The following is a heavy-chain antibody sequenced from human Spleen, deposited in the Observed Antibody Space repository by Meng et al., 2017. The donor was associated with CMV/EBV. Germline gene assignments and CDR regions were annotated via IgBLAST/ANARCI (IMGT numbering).Heavy chain of an antibody. D-gene: IGHD1-26*01. J-gene: IGHJ5*02. Sequence: ASVKVSCKASGYTFSRYGISWVRQAPGQGLEWIGWISVYKGDTNYAQQVQGRVTLTTDTSTRTAYLELRSLRSDDTAVYYCARSRVGAWTWFDPWGQGTLVTVSS. V-gene: IGHV1-18*01. CDR3: ARSRVGAWTWFDP. CDR2: ISVYKGDT. CDR1: GYTFSRYG.